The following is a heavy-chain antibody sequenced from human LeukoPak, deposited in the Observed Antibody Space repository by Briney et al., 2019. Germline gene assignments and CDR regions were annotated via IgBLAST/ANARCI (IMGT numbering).Heavy chain of an antibody. CDR3: ARHLSGVTGYTYGRGIDY. J-gene: IGHJ4*02. D-gene: IGHD5-18*01. Sequence: PGGSLLLSCAASGFTFSSHWMSWVRPAPGKGLEWVANIKKDGSEKYYVDSVKGRFTISRDNAKTSLYLHMNSLRAEDTAVYYCARHLSGVTGYTYGRGIDYWGQGTLVTVSS. V-gene: IGHV3-7*01. CDR1: GFTFSSHW. CDR2: IKKDGSEK.